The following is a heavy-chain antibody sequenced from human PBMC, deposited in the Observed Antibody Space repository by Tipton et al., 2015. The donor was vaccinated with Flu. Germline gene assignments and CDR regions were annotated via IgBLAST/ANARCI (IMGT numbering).Heavy chain of an antibody. CDR2: ISWNSGSI. D-gene: IGHD6-19*01. Sequence: SLRLSCAASGFTFDDYAMHWVRQAPGKGLEWVSGISWNSGSIGYADSVKGRFTISRDNAKNSLYLQMNSLRAEDTALYYCAKDSLAGDNAAGDAVAVGGMDVWGQGTTVTVSS. CDR1: GFTFDDYA. CDR3: AKDSLAGDNAAGDAVAVGGMDV. V-gene: IGHV3-9*01. J-gene: IGHJ6*02.